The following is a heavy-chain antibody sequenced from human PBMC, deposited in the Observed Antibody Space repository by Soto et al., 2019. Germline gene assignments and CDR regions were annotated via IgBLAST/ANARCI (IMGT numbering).Heavy chain of an antibody. CDR2: IYHSGST. D-gene: IGHD2-8*01. Sequence: QLQLQESGSGLVKPSQTLSLTCGVSGGSISSGGYSWSWIRRPPGKDLEWIGYIYHSGSTYYNPSRKSRVTISIDRSKNQFSLNLSSVIAADTAVYYCARDAGGCFDPWGQGTLVTVSS. V-gene: IGHV4-30-2*01. CDR1: GGSISSGGYS. CDR3: ARDAGGCFDP. J-gene: IGHJ5*02.